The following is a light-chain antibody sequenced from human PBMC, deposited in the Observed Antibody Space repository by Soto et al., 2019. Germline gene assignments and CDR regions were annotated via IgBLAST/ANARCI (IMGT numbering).Light chain of an antibody. CDR3: QQYNNWPPWT. CDR2: DAS. J-gene: IGKJ1*01. CDR1: QSVRSN. V-gene: IGKV3-15*01. Sequence: EKLITQSPATRSVSPGERATLSCRASQSVRSNLAWYQQKPGQPPRLLIYDASTRATRIPSRFSGSGSGTEFTLTISSLQSEDFAVYCCQQYNNWPPWTFGQGTKVDIK.